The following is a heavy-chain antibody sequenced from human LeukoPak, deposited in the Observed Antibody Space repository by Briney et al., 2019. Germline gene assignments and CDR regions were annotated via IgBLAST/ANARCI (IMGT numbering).Heavy chain of an antibody. V-gene: IGHV4-59*12. D-gene: IGHD3-10*01. Sequence: SETLSLTCTVSGGSISSYYWTWIRQPPGKGLEWIGYIYYTGATSYNPSLKSRVTISVDTSKKQFSLKLTSVTAADTAVYYCARDGAYYYYGMDVWGQGTTVTVSS. CDR1: GGSISSYY. J-gene: IGHJ6*02. CDR3: ARDGAYYYYGMDV. CDR2: IYYTGAT.